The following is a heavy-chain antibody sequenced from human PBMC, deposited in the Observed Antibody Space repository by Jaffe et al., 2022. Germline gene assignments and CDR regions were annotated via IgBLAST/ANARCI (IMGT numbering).Heavy chain of an antibody. CDR2: INPNSGGT. Sequence: QVQLVQSGAEVKKPGASVKVSCKASGYTFTGYYMHWVRQAPGQGLEWMGRINPNSGGTNYAQKFQGRVTMTRDTSISTAYMELSRLRSDDTAVYYCARSGIAVAGISLTRTYDYWGQGTLVTVSS. D-gene: IGHD6-19*01. CDR1: GYTFTGYY. J-gene: IGHJ4*02. CDR3: ARSGIAVAGISLTRTYDY. V-gene: IGHV1-2*06.